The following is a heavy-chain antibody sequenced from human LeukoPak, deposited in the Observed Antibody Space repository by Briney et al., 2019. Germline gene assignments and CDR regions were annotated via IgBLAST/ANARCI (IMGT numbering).Heavy chain of an antibody. V-gene: IGHV4-39*01. CDR3: ASYPRWELHDLNAFDI. Sequence: KPSETLSLTCTVSGGSISSSSYYWGWIRQPPGKGLEWIGSIYYSGSTYYNPSLKSRVTISVDTSKNQFSLKLSSVTAADTAVYYCASYPRWELHDLNAFDIWGQGTVVTVSS. J-gene: IGHJ3*02. CDR1: GGSISSSSYY. CDR2: IYYSGST. D-gene: IGHD1-26*01.